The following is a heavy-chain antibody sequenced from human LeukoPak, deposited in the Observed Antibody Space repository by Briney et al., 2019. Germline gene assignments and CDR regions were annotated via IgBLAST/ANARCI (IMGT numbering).Heavy chain of an antibody. Sequence: SETLSLTCTVSGGSISSSSYYWSWIRQPPGKGLEWIGYIYSSGSTNYNPSLKSRVIISLDTSKSQFSLKLSSVTVADTAVYYCARSFSARMFFDYWGQGSLVTVSS. CDR3: ARSFSARMFFDY. V-gene: IGHV4-61*01. J-gene: IGHJ4*02. CDR2: IYSSGST. CDR1: GGSISSSSYY. D-gene: IGHD2/OR15-2a*01.